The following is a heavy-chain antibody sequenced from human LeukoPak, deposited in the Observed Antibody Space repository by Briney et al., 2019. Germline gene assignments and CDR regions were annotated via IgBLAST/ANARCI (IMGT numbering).Heavy chain of an antibody. V-gene: IGHV3-30*18. D-gene: IGHD6-19*01. J-gene: IGHJ5*01. CDR3: AKDSYSSGFHDS. CDR2: ISFDGSNE. Sequence: PGGSLRLSCAASGFTFSSFGMHWVRQAPGKGLEWLAVISFDGSNEYYADSVKGRFTISRDNSNNTLYLHMNSLRAEDTAVYYCAKDSYSSGFHDSWGQGTLVSVSS. CDR1: GFTFSSFG.